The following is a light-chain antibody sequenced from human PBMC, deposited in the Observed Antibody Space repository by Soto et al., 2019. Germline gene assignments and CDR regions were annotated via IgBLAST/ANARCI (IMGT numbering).Light chain of an antibody. CDR2: EVS. CDR3: SSYTSSSTKL. Sequence: QAVVTQPASVSGSPGQSITISCTGTSSDVGGYKYVSWYQQHPGKAPKLMIYEVSNRPSGVSNRFSGSKSGNTASLTISGLQAEDEADYYCSSYTSSSTKLFGGGTKLTVL. V-gene: IGLV2-14*01. J-gene: IGLJ3*02. CDR1: SSDVGGYKY.